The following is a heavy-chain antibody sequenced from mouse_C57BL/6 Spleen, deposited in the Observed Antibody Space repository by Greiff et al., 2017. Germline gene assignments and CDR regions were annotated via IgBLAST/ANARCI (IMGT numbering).Heavy chain of an antibody. Sequence: VMLVESGAELVKPGASVKISCKASGYAFSSYWMNWVKQRPGKGLEWIGQIYPGDGDTNYNGKFKGKATLTADKSSSTAYMQLSSLTSEDSAVYFCARWGPPKMDYWGQGTSVTVSS. D-gene: IGHD3-3*01. CDR2: IYPGDGDT. CDR1: GYAFSSYW. V-gene: IGHV1-80*01. J-gene: IGHJ4*01. CDR3: ARWGPPKMDY.